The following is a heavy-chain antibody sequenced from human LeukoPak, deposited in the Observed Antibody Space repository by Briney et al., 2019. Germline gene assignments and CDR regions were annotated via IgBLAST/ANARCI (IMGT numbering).Heavy chain of an antibody. V-gene: IGHV3-7*03. CDR2: INQDGSQK. CDR1: GFTFSSHW. D-gene: IGHD3-10*01. CDR3: ARERSDGSGNRGFVFDI. J-gene: IGHJ3*02. Sequence: GGSLRLSCAASGFTFSSHWMSWVRLAPGKGLEWVANINQDGSQKYYVDSVKGRFTISRDNAKNSVYLEMNTLRAEDTAVYSCARERSDGSGNRGFVFDIWGQGTLVTVSS.